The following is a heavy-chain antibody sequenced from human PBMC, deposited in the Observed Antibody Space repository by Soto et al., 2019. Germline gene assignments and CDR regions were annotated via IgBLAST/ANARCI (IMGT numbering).Heavy chain of an antibody. V-gene: IGHV4-61*01. CDR2: IYYTGTT. CDR1: GGSVSSSFFY. CDR3: ARVGRVSNGGYLDY. J-gene: IGHJ4*02. Sequence: SETLSLTCTVSGGSVSSSFFYWSWVRQPPGQRLEWIGYIYYTGTTNYNPSLASRVAMSVDTSKKQFTLNLRSLTAADTARYYCARVGRVSNGGYLDYWGQGTLVTVSS. D-gene: IGHD3-22*01.